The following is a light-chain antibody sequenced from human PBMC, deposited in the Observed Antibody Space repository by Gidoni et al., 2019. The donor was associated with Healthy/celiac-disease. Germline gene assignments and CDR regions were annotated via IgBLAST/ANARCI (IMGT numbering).Light chain of an antibody. CDR2: DAS. CDR3: QQCDSYWT. Sequence: DIQMTQSPSTLSASVGDRVTITCRASQSISSWLAWYQQKPGKAPKLLIYDASSLESGVPSRFSGSGSGTEFTLTISSLQPDYFATYYCQQCDSYWTFGQXTKVEIK. CDR1: QSISSW. V-gene: IGKV1-5*01. J-gene: IGKJ1*01.